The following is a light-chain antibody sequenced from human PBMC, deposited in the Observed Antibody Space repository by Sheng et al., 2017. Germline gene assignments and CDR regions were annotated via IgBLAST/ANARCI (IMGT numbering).Light chain of an antibody. V-gene: IGKV3-15*01. CDR3: QQYNNWPRT. Sequence: EIVMTQSPATLSVSPGERATLSCRASQSVSNYLAWYQQKPGQAPRLLIYGTSTRATGIPARFSGSGSGTEFTLTISSLQSEDFAVYCCQQYNNWPRTF. CDR1: QSVSNY. J-gene: IGKJ1*01. CDR2: GTS.